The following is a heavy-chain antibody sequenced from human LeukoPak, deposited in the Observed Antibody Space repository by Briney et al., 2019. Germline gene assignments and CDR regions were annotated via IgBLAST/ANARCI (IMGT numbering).Heavy chain of an antibody. CDR2: ISGGSGDT. J-gene: IGHJ4*02. D-gene: IGHD1-26*01. CDR1: GYTFTSYA. CDR3: ARIGWELPHTDYYFDY. V-gene: IGHV1-3*01. Sequence: ASVKVSCKASGYTFTSYAMHWVRQAPGQRLEWMGRISGGSGDTKYSQKFQDRVTITRDTSASTAYMELSSLRSEDTAVYYCARIGWELPHTDYYFDYWGQGTLVTVSS.